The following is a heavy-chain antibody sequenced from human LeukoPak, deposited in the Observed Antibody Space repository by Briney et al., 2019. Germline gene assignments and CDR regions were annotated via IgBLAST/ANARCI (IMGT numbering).Heavy chain of an antibody. CDR1: GGTFSSYA. V-gene: IGHV1-69*13. Sequence: ASVKVSCKASGGTFSSYAISWVRQAPGQGLEWMGGIIPIFGTANYAQKFQGRVTITADESTSTAYMELSSLRSEDTAVYYCAMALSLQRQYVDIVATLDYWGQGTLVTVSS. D-gene: IGHD5-12*01. J-gene: IGHJ4*02. CDR3: AMALSLQRQYVDIVATLDY. CDR2: IIPIFGTA.